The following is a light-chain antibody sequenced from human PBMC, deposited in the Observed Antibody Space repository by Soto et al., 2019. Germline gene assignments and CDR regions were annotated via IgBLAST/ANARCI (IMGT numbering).Light chain of an antibody. CDR2: DAS. CDR1: QSISSW. Sequence: EIQRSHSVSAPSGSVGEGIIITVRASQSISSWLAWYQQKPGKAPKLLIYDASSLESGVPSRFSGSGSGTEFTLTISSLQPDDFATYYCQQYNSYWTFGQVTKVDI. V-gene: IGKV1-5*01. CDR3: QQYNSYWT. J-gene: IGKJ1*01.